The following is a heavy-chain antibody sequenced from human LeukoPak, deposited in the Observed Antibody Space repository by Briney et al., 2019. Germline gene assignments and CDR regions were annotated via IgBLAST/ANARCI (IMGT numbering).Heavy chain of an antibody. J-gene: IGHJ6*02. D-gene: IGHD2-8*01. CDR2: INPSGGST. Sequence: ASAKVPCKASGYNFISYYMHWVRQAPGQGLEWMGIINPSGGSTSYARKFQDRVTMTRDTSTSTVYMELSSLKSEDTAVYYCAREDVVLVDAVRYYYYGMDVWGQGTTVTVSS. CDR1: GYNFISYY. V-gene: IGHV1-46*01. CDR3: AREDVVLVDAVRYYYYGMDV.